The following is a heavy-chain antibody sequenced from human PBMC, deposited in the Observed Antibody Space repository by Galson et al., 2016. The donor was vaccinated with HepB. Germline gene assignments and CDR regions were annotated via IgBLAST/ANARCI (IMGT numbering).Heavy chain of an antibody. V-gene: IGHV3-30*03. CDR2: MSYDGTSV. J-gene: IGHJ6*02. CDR3: ARGQGEGNYYGMDV. CDR1: GFSFSNYA. Sequence: SLRLSCAASGFSFSNYAMHWVRQAPGKGLEWVAVMSYDGTSVKYAASLEGRFTISKDNFKNTLFLQMSSRKASDTAMYFCARGQGEGNYYGMDVWGQGTTATVSS.